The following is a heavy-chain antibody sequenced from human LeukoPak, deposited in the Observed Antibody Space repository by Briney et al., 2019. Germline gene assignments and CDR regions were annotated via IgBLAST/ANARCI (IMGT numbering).Heavy chain of an antibody. D-gene: IGHD4-17*01. CDR3: ARQCGYGDYSYYFDY. J-gene: IGHJ4*02. Sequence: SETLSLTCTVSGGSISSGGYYWSWIRQPPGKGLEWIGSIYYSGSTYYNPSLKSRVTISVDTSKNQFSLKLSSVTAADTAVYYCARQCGYGDYSYYFDYWGQGTLVTVSS. V-gene: IGHV4-39*01. CDR2: IYYSGST. CDR1: GGSISSGGYY.